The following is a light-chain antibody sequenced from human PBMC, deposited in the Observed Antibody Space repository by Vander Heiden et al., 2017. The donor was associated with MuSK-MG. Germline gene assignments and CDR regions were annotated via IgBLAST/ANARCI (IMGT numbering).Light chain of an antibody. CDR2: QDS. V-gene: IGLV3-1*01. J-gene: IGLJ2*01. CDR3: QAWERSTVV. Sequence: SYEPPPPPSVSVSPGQTASLPCSGGKLGDKYSCWYQQKPGQSPVPVIYQDSKRPSGIRERFSGSNSGNTATLTISGTQAMDEADYYCQAWERSTVVFGGGTKLTVL. CDR1: KLGDKY.